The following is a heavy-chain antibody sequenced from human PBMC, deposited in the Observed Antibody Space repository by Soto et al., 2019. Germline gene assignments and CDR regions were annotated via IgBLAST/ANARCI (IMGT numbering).Heavy chain of an antibody. CDR2: SSAYNGNT. CDR1: GYTFTSYG. CDR3: ARSSFVVVVPAAPQNWFDP. J-gene: IGHJ5*02. Sequence: QVQLVQSGAEVKKPGASVKVSCKASGYTFTSYGISWVRHAPGQGLEWMGWSSAYNGNTNYAQKLQGRVTMTTDTATGTAYVELRSLRSDDTAVYYCARSSFVVVVPAAPQNWFDPGGQGTLVTVSA. D-gene: IGHD2-2*01. V-gene: IGHV1-18*04.